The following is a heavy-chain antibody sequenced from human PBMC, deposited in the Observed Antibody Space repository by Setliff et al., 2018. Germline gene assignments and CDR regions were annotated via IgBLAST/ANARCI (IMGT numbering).Heavy chain of an antibody. CDR2: IKQDGSTK. V-gene: IGHV3-7*01. CDR3: VRDDADNYDAFDN. CDR1: GFSFSRHR. Sequence: GGSLRLSCVVSGFSFSRHRMSGVRQAPGKGLEWVADIKQDGSTKYYLDSVKGRFTISRDNAKRSLYLQMNGLRADETGVYYCVRDDADNYDAFDNWGQGTLVTVSS. D-gene: IGHD3-22*01. J-gene: IGHJ3*02.